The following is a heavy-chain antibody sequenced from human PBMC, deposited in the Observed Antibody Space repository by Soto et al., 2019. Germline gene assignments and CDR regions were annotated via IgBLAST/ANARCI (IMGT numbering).Heavy chain of an antibody. D-gene: IGHD3-10*01. V-gene: IGHV4-34*01. Sequence: ETLSLTCAVYGGSFSGYYWSWIRQPPGKGLEWIGEINHSGSTNYNPSLKSRVTISVDTSKNQFSLKLSSVTAADTAVYYCARGPYYYGSGSYYRYEEYYFDYWGQGTLVTVSS. CDR2: INHSGST. CDR1: GGSFSGYY. J-gene: IGHJ4*02. CDR3: ARGPYYYGSGSYYRYEEYYFDY.